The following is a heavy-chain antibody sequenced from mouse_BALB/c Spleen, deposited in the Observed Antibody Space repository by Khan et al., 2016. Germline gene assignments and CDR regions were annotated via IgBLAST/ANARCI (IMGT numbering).Heavy chain of an antibody. V-gene: IGHV14-3*02. Sequence: VQLKESGAELVKPGASVKLSCTASGFNIKDTYMHWVKQRPEQGLEWIGRIDPANGNTKYDPKFQGKATITADTSSNTAYLQLSSLTSEDTAVYYCARGGNYGTMDYWGQGTSVTVSS. CDR1: GFNIKDTY. CDR2: IDPANGNT. J-gene: IGHJ4*01. CDR3: ARGGNYGTMDY. D-gene: IGHD2-1*01.